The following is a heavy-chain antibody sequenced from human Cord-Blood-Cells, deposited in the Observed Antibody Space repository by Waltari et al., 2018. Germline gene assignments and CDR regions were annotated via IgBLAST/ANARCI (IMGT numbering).Heavy chain of an antibody. Sequence: QVQLQQWCAGLLKPSETLSLICAVYGGSLRGSYWSWIRPPPGKGLDWIGEINHSGSTNYNPSLKSRVTISVDTSKNQFSLKLSSVTAADTAVYYRATIPAPRGYSYPFDYWGQGTLVTVSS. CDR1: GGSLRGSY. D-gene: IGHD5-18*01. V-gene: IGHV4-34*01. CDR3: ATIPAPRGYSYPFDY. CDR2: INHSGST. J-gene: IGHJ4*02.